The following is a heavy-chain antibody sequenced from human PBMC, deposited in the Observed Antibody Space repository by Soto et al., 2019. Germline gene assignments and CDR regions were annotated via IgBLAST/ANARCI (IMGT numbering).Heavy chain of an antibody. Sequence: PWGALALACAASDFPFSDYYMSWIRQAPGKGLEWLSHISPKSTYRNYADSVKGRFTISRDNTKSSLFLQMNSLGVEDTAVYYCARGGGGGLFEQWGQGVLVTVSS. J-gene: IGHJ4*02. CDR1: DFPFSDYY. CDR2: ISPKSTYR. D-gene: IGHD2-21*01. V-gene: IGHV3-11*06. CDR3: ARGGGGGLFEQ.